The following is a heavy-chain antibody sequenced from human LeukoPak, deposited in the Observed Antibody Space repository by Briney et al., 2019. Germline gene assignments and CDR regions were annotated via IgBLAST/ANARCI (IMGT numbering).Heavy chain of an antibody. D-gene: IGHD6-13*01. CDR3: ARNSSSSDFDY. J-gene: IGHJ4*02. Sequence: PGGSLRLSCAASGFTFSSYWLHWVRQAPGKGLVWVSRINSDGSSTSYADSVKGRFTISRDNAKNTLYLQMNSLRAEDTAVYYCARNSSSSDFDYWGQGTLVTVSS. V-gene: IGHV3-74*01. CDR2: INSDGSST. CDR1: GFTFSSYW.